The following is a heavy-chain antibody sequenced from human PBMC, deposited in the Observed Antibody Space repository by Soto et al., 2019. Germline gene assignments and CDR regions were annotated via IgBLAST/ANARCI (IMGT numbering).Heavy chain of an antibody. CDR2: IYYSGST. J-gene: IGHJ6*02. CDR1: GGSISSYY. Sequence: SETLSLTCTVPGGSISSYYWRWIRQPPGKGLEWIGYIYYSGSTNYNPSLKSRVTISVDTSKNQFSLKLSSVTAADTAVYYCARDPAYYDILTGPYGYYGMDVWGQGTTVT. CDR3: ARDPAYYDILTGPYGYYGMDV. V-gene: IGHV4-59*12. D-gene: IGHD3-9*01.